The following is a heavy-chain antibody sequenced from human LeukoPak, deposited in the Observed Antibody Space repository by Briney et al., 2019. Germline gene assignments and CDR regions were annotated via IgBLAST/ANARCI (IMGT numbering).Heavy chain of an antibody. CDR3: ARGRYGSGSYFFDY. J-gene: IGHJ4*01. D-gene: IGHD3-10*01. V-gene: IGHV4-4*07. CDR1: GGFITSSFY. CDR2: IFTTGTT. Sequence: SETLSLTCTVSGGFITSSFYWSWIRQPAGKGLEWIGRIFTTGTTNYNPSLKSRVTMSVDTSKSQFSLKLTSVTAADAAVYYCARGRYGSGSYFFDYWGQGTLVTVSS.